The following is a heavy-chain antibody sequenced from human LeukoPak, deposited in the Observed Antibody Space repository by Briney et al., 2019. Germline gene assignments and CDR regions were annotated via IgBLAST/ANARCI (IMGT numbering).Heavy chain of an antibody. CDR3: ARHQAHDLRTFDI. D-gene: IGHD2-2*01. V-gene: IGHV6-1*01. J-gene: IGHJ3*02. Sequence: SQTLSLTCAISGDSVSSNSAAWNWIRQSPSRGFEWLGRTYYRSKWFNDYAVSVRSRITIIPDTSKNPISMQLNSVTPEDTAVYYCARHQAHDLRTFDIWGQGTMVTVSS. CDR1: GDSVSSNSAA. CDR2: TYYRSKWFN.